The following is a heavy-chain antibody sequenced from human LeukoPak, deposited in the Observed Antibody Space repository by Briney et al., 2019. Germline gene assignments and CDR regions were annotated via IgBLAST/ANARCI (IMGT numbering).Heavy chain of an antibody. Sequence: GSLRLSCAASGCTFSSYSMNWVRQAPGKGLEWVSSISSSSSYIYYADSVKGRFTISRDNAKNSLYPQMNSLRAEDTAVYYCAREDTGGAFDIWGQGTMVTVSS. J-gene: IGHJ3*02. CDR1: GCTFSSYS. CDR2: ISSSSSYI. V-gene: IGHV3-21*01. D-gene: IGHD3-10*01. CDR3: AREDTGGAFDI.